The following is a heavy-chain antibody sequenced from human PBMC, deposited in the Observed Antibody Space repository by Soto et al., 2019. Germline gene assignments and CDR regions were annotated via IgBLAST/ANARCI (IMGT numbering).Heavy chain of an antibody. CDR3: AKNGDEVRFLEWLSTVAEYFQH. Sequence: GGSLRLSCAASGFTFSSYAMSWVRQAPGKGLEWVSAISGSGGSTYYADSVKGRFTISRDNSKNTLYLQMNSLRAEDTAVYYCAKNGDEVRFLEWLSTVAEYFQHWGQGTLVTVSS. CDR1: GFTFSSYA. J-gene: IGHJ1*01. V-gene: IGHV3-23*01. CDR2: ISGSGGST. D-gene: IGHD3-3*01.